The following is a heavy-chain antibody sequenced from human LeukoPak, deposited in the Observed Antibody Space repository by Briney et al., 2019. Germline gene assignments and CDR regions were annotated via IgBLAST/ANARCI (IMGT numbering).Heavy chain of an antibody. CDR1: GFTFSSYW. Sequence: EGSLRLSCAASGFTFSSYWMSWVRQAPGKGLEWVSYISGSSSTIYYADSVKGRFTISRDNAKNSLHLQMNSLRAEDTAVYYCARDSEFDLWGRGTLVIVSS. CDR2: ISGSSSTI. V-gene: IGHV3-48*04. J-gene: IGHJ2*01. CDR3: ARDSEFDL.